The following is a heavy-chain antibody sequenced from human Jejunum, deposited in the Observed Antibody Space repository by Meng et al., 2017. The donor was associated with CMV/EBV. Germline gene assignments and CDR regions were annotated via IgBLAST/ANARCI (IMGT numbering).Heavy chain of an antibody. CDR2: VYYPANT. V-gene: IGHV4-39*07. D-gene: IGHD1-1*01. CDR1: GDSSSSNTSY. Sequence: GDSSSSNTSYWGWVRQPPGKGLEWIGNVYYPANTYYNRSLQSRATISVDTSKNQFSLKLRSVTAADTAMYFCAKTSTYGSSPTVYWGQGTLVTVSS. CDR3: AKTSTYGSSPTVY. J-gene: IGHJ4*02.